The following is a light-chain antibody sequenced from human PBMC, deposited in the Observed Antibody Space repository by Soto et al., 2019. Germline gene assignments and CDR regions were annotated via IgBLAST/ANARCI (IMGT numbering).Light chain of an antibody. Sequence: ELVLTQSPATLSLSPGERATLSCGASQSVSRNYLAWYQQKPGLAPSLLIYDASSRATGIPDRFSGSGSGTDFTLTISRLEPEDSAVYFCQQYGTSPTFGQGTKVDIK. CDR3: QQYGTSPT. J-gene: IGKJ1*01. CDR1: QSVSRNY. CDR2: DAS. V-gene: IGKV3D-20*01.